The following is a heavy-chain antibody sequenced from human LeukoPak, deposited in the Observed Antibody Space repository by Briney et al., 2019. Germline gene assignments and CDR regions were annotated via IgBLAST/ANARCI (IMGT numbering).Heavy chain of an antibody. D-gene: IGHD6-13*01. CDR2: TYYRSKWYN. V-gene: IGHV6-1*01. Sequence: SQTLSLTCAISGDSVSSNSAAWNWVRQSPSRGLEWLGRTYYRSKWYNDYAVSVKSRLTINPDTSKNQFSLQLNSVTPEDTAVYYCVRESTIAGNGRLFDYWGQGTLVTVSS. CDR1: GDSVSSNSAA. J-gene: IGHJ4*02. CDR3: VRESTIAGNGRLFDY.